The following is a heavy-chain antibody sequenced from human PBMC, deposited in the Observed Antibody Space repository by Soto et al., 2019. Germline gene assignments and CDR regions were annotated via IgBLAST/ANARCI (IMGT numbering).Heavy chain of an antibody. CDR1: GFTFSNYF. CDR3: ARGDSYYAMDV. J-gene: IGHJ6*02. Sequence: GGSLRLSCAAPGFTFSNYFMYWVRQAPGKGLEWVAVISYDGSTKNYADSVKGRFSISRDNSKNTLYLQMNSLRAEDTALYYCARGDSYYAMDVWGQGTTVTVSS. CDR2: ISYDGSTK. V-gene: IGHV3-30-3*01.